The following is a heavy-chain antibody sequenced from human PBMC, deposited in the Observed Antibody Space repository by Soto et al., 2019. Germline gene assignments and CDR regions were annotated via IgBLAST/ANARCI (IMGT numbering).Heavy chain of an antibody. CDR1: GYTFTSYY. D-gene: IGHD3-9*01. CDR2: INPSGGST. CDR3: ARERYYDILTGYYNRGYYYYYGMDV. Sequence: ASVKVSCKASGYTFTSYYMHWVRQAPGQGLEWMGIINPSGGSTSYAQKFQGRVTVTRDTSTSTVYMELSSLRSEDTAVYYCARERYYDILTGYYNRGYYYYYGMDVWGQGTTVTVSS. V-gene: IGHV1-46*01. J-gene: IGHJ6*02.